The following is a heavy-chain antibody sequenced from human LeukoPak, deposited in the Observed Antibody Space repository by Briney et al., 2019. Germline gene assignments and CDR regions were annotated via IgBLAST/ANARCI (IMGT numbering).Heavy chain of an antibody. Sequence: SETLSLTCTVSGGSISSSTYYWGWIRQPPGKGLEWIGSIYYSGSTNYNPSLKSRVTISVDTSKNQFSLKLSSVTAADTAVYYCARGKYHYDIRPVAGWYFDYWGQGTLVTVSS. CDR2: IYYSGST. D-gene: IGHD3-22*01. CDR3: ARGKYHYDIRPVAGWYFDY. CDR1: GGSISSSTYY. J-gene: IGHJ4*02. V-gene: IGHV4-39*07.